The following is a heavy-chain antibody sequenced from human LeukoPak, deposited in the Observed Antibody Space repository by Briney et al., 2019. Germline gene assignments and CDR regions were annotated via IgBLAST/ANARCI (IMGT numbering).Heavy chain of an antibody. J-gene: IGHJ4*02. CDR3: ARDLEVSTIGYFDY. CDR2: IHYSGST. D-gene: IGHD5/OR15-5a*01. CDR1: GGSISSNY. Sequence: PSETLSLTCTVSGGSISSNYWSWIRQPPGKGLEWIAYIHYSGSTNYNPSLKSRVTISVETSKNQFSLKLNSVTAADTAVYYCARDLEVSTIGYFDYWGQGALVTVSS. V-gene: IGHV4-59*01.